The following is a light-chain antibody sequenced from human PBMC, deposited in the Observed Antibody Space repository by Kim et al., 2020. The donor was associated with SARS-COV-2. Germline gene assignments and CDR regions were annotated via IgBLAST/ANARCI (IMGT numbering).Light chain of an antibody. J-gene: IGKJ4*01. CDR1: QSISSY. CDR3: QQSYSTPLT. V-gene: IGKV1-39*01. CDR2: AAS. Sequence: DIQMTQSPSSLSASVGDRVTITCRASQSISSYLNWYQQKPGKAPKPLIYAASSLQSGVPSRFSGSGSGTDFTLTISSLQPEGFATYYWQQSYSTPLTFGGGTKVDI.